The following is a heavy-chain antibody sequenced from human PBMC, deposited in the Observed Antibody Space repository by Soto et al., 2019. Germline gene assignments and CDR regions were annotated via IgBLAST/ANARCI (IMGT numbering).Heavy chain of an antibody. CDR2: IIPIFGTA. J-gene: IGHJ6*02. Sequence: QVQLVQSGAEVKKPGSSVKVSCKASGGTFSSYAISWVRQAPGQGLEWMRGIIPIFGTANYAQKFQGRVTITADESTSTAYMELSSLRSEDTAVYYCSRGQGIQLWLGDYYYYGMDVWGQGTTVTVSS. V-gene: IGHV1-69*01. CDR1: GGTFSSYA. CDR3: SRGQGIQLWLGDYYYYGMDV. D-gene: IGHD5-18*01.